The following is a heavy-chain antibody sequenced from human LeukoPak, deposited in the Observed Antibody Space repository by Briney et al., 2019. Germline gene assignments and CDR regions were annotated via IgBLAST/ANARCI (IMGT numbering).Heavy chain of an antibody. CDR1: GGSISSSSYY. V-gene: IGHV4-39*07. CDR2: LYDSGST. J-gene: IGHJ5*02. D-gene: IGHD3-10*01. Sequence: PSETLSLTCTVSGGSISSSSYYWGWIRQPPGKGLEWIGRLYDSGSTNYNPSLKSRVTMSVDTSTNQFFLKMTPVTAADTGVYSCARDSGTTGEVKFDPWGRGTLVTVSS. CDR3: ARDSGTTGEVKFDP.